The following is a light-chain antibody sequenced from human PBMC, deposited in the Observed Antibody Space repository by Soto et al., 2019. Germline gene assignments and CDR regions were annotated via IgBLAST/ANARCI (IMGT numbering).Light chain of an antibody. J-gene: IGKJ4*01. CDR1: QSVSSSY. CDR3: QQYYTSPLT. Sequence: EIVLTQSPGTLSLSPGERATLSCRASQSVSSSYLVWYQQKPGQAPRLLIYGASSRATGIPDRFSGSGSGTDFTLTISRLEPEDFAVYFCQQYYTSPLTFGGGIKVGIK. V-gene: IGKV3-20*01. CDR2: GAS.